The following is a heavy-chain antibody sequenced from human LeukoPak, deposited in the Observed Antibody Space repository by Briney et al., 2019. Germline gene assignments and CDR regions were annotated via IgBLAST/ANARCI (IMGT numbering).Heavy chain of an antibody. CDR2: ISHDGSNK. Sequence: GGSLRLSCAASGFTFSSYAMHWVRQAPGKGLEWVTFISHDGSNKHYADSVKGRFTISRDNSKNTLYLQMNSLRAEDTAMYYCAKESRDGSADYWGQGTLVTVSS. V-gene: IGHV3-30*04. D-gene: IGHD5-24*01. J-gene: IGHJ4*02. CDR3: AKESRDGSADY. CDR1: GFTFSSYA.